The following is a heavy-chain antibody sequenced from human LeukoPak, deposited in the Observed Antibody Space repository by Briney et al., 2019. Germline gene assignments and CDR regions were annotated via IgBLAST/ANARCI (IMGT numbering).Heavy chain of an antibody. V-gene: IGHV3-21*01. J-gene: IGHJ4*02. CDR2: ISSSSYI. CDR1: GFTFSSYS. CDR3: ARDEQLVQGLLDY. Sequence: PGGSLRLSCAASGFTFSSYSMNWVRQAPGKGLEWVPSISSSSYIYYADSVKGRFTISGDNAKNSLYLQMNSLRAEDTAVYYCARDEQLVQGLLDYWGQGTLVTVSS. D-gene: IGHD6-6*01.